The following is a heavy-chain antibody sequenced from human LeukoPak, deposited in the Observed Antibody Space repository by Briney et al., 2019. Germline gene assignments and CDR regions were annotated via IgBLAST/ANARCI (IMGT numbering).Heavy chain of an antibody. CDR2: INPSGGST. D-gene: IGHD4-17*01. CDR1: GYTFTSYY. J-gene: IGHJ4*02. V-gene: IGHV1-46*01. CDR3: ARDSLYGVVDY. Sequence: ASVKVSCKTSGYTFTSYYIHWVRQAPGQGLAWMGIINPSGGSTSYAQKFQGRVTMTRDTSTSTVYMYLSSLRSEDMAVYYCARDSLYGVVDYWGQGTLVTVSS.